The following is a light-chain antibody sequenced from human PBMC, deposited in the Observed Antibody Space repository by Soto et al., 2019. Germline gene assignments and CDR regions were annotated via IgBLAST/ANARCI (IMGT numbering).Light chain of an antibody. CDR2: EVS. Sequence: DVVMTQSPLSLPATLGQPASISCRSSQSPVYMVGNIYLHWFQQRPGQPPRRLINEVSNRDPGVPDRFSGSGSGTDFTLEISRVEAEDVGVYYCMQSTHWPPWTFGQGTKVEI. CDR3: MQSTHWPPWT. J-gene: IGKJ1*01. V-gene: IGKV2-30*01. CDR1: QSPVYMVGNIY.